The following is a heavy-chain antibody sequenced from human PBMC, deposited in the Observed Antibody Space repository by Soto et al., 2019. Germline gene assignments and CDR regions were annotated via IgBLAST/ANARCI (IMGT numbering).Heavy chain of an antibody. CDR1: GVSITSTTYF. CDR3: ARQATYTLDV. CDR2: LSYAGNT. Sequence: TSETLSLTCAVSGVSITSTTYFWAWIRQPPGKGLEWIGTLSYAGNTYYNPSLQSRVTISADTSKNQFSLMLTSLTAADTAVYYCARQATYTLDVWGQGTTVTVSS. D-gene: IGHD4-4*01. V-gene: IGHV4-39*01. J-gene: IGHJ6*02.